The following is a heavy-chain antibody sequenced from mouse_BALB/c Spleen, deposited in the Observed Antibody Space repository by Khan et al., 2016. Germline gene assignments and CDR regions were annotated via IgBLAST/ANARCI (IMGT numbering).Heavy chain of an antibody. D-gene: IGHD2-3*01. V-gene: IGHV4-1*02. Sequence: EVKLLESGGGLVQPGGSLKLSCAASGFDFSRYWMSWVRQAPGKGLEWIGEINPDSSTINYTPSLKDKFIISRDNAKNTLYLQMSKVRSEDTALYYSARRDGYYVPWFAYWGQGTLVTVSA. CDR1: GFDFSRYW. CDR3: ARRDGYYVPWFAY. J-gene: IGHJ3*01. CDR2: INPDSSTI.